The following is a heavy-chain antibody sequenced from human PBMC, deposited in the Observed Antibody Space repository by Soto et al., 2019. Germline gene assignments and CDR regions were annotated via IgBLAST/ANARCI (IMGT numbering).Heavy chain of an antibody. CDR2: TYYRSNWYT. D-gene: IGHD6-19*01. CDR3: ARGSYYSGWV. CDR1: GDSVSSTSTA. Sequence: SQTLSLTCAISGDSVSSTSTAWSWIRQSPSRGLEWLGRTYYRSNWYTEYAVSVKSRITISPDTSKNQFSLQLNSVTPEDTAVYYCARGSYYSGWVWGQGTLVTVSS. J-gene: IGHJ4*02. V-gene: IGHV6-1*01.